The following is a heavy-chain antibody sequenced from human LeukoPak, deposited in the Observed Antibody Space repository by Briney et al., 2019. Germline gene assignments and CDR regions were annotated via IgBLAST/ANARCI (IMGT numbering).Heavy chain of an antibody. CDR1: GGSISTYY. CDR3: ATLRYCSGGSCFPKYFQH. Sequence: SSETLSLTCTVSGGSISTYYWSWIRQPPGKGLEWIGYIYYSGSTGYNPSLKSRVTISVDTSKNQFSLKLTSVTAADTAMYYCATLRYCSGGSCFPKYFQHWGQGTLVTVSS. V-gene: IGHV4-59*08. CDR2: IYYSGST. J-gene: IGHJ1*01. D-gene: IGHD2-15*01.